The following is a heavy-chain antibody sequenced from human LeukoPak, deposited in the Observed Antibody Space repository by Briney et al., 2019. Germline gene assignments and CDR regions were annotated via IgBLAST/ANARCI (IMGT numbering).Heavy chain of an antibody. CDR2: ISAYNGNT. CDR1: GYTFTSYG. D-gene: IGHD3-10*01. J-gene: IGHJ4*02. Sequence: ASVKVSCKASGYTFTSYGISWVRQAPGQGLEWMGWISAYNGNTNYAQKLQGRVTMTTDTSTSTAYMELRSLRSDDTAVYYCARDDKRVMVRGVIPKTVFDYWGQGTLVTVSS. V-gene: IGHV1-18*01. CDR3: ARDDKRVMVRGVIPKTVFDY.